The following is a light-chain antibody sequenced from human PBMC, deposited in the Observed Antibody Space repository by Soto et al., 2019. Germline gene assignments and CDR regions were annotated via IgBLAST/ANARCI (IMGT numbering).Light chain of an antibody. CDR1: SSSIGAGYD. CDR3: QSYDSSVSAWV. Sequence: QSVLTQPPSVSGAPGQRVTISCTGISSSIGAGYDVHWYQQIPGAAPKLLVYGNNNRPSGVPDRFSGSKSGTSASLAITGLQAEDEADYYCQSYDSSVSAWVFGGGTKLTV. V-gene: IGLV1-40*01. CDR2: GNN. J-gene: IGLJ3*02.